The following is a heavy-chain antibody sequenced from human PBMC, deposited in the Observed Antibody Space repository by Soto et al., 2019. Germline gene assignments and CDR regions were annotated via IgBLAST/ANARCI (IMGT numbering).Heavy chain of an antibody. J-gene: IGHJ6*02. CDR1: GGSISSSNW. CDR3: ARVVVGYYYGMDV. CDR2: IYHSGST. D-gene: IGHD3-22*01. V-gene: IGHV4-4*02. Sequence: QVQLQESGPGLVKPSGTLSLTCSVSGGSISSSNWWSWVRQPQGKGLEWIGEIYHSGSTNYNPSLKSRVTLSVDKSKNQFSLKLSSVSAADTAWYYCARVVVGYYYGMDVWAQGTTVTVSS.